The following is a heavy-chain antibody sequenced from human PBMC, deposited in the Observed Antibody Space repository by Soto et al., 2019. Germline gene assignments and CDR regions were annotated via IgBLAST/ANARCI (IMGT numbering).Heavy chain of an antibody. Sequence: EVQLVESGGGLVKPGGSLRLSCAASGFTFGNAWMSWVRQAPGKGLELVGRIKSKTDGGTTDYAASVKGRFTISSEDSKNTLYLQMNSLKTEDTAVYYCTTGSNDLDYWGQGTLVTVSS. CDR3: TTGSNDLDY. J-gene: IGHJ4*02. CDR2: IKSKTDGGTT. D-gene: IGHD1-26*01. CDR1: GFTFGNAW. V-gene: IGHV3-15*01.